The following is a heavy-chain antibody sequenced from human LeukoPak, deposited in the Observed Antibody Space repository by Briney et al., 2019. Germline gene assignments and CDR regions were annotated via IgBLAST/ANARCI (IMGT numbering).Heavy chain of an antibody. J-gene: IGHJ3*02. D-gene: IGHD6-19*01. Sequence: SETLSLTCAVYGGSFSGYYLSWIRQPPGKGQEWIGEIKHSGSTNYNPSLKSRVTISVDTSKNQFYLKLSSVTAADTAVYYCAGVGVAGQGAFEIWGQGTMVTVSS. V-gene: IGHV4-34*01. CDR2: IKHSGST. CDR1: GGSFSGYY. CDR3: AGVGVAGQGAFEI.